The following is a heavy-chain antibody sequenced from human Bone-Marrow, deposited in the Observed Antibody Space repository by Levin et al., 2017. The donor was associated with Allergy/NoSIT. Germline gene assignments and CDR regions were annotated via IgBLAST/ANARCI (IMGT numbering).Heavy chain of an antibody. J-gene: IGHJ4*02. Sequence: GGSLRLSCAASGFTFSTYGMHWVRQAPGKGLEWVAVISYDGRNEYYADSVKGRFTISRDNSKNKLYLQMNSLSAEDTAVYYCGRYGSGSHFLHEYYFDYWGQGTLVTVSS. D-gene: IGHD3-10*01. CDR1: GFTFSTYG. V-gene: IGHV3-30*03. CDR3: GRYGSGSHFLHEYYFDY. CDR2: ISYDGRNE.